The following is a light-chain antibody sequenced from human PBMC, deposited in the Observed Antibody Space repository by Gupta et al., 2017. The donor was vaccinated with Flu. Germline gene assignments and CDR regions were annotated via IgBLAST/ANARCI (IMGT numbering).Light chain of an antibody. J-gene: IGKJ2*03. CDR2: AAS. CDR1: QSISSY. V-gene: IGKV1-39*01. CDR3: QQSYSTPPEDC. Sequence: DIQMTQSPSSLSASVGDRVTITCRASQSISSYLNWYQQKPGKAPKLLIYAASRLQSGVPARFSGSGSGTDFTLTISSLQPEDFATYYCQQSYSTPPEDCFGQGTKLEIK.